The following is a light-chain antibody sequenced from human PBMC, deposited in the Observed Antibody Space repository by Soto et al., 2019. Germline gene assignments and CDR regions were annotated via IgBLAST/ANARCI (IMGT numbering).Light chain of an antibody. J-gene: IGKJ5*01. CDR1: QSVSSY. V-gene: IGKV3-11*01. Sequence: EIVLTQSPATLSLSPGERATLSCRASQSVSSYLAWYQQKPGQAPRLLIYDASNRATGTPARFSGSGSGTDFTLTISSLAPEDFAVYYCQQRSNGITFGQGTRLEIK. CDR2: DAS. CDR3: QQRSNGIT.